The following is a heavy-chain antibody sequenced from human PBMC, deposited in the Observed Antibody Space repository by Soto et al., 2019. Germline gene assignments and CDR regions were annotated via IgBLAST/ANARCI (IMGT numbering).Heavy chain of an antibody. CDR2: ISGSASST. CDR1: GFTFSTYA. Sequence: GGSLRLSCAASGFTFSTYAMSWVRQAPGKGLQWVSTISGSASSTYYADSVKGRFTISRDNSKHTLYLQMNSLRAEDTAVYYCARESEDLTSNFDYWGQGTLVTVSS. CDR3: ARESEDLTSNFDY. V-gene: IGHV3-23*01. J-gene: IGHJ4*02.